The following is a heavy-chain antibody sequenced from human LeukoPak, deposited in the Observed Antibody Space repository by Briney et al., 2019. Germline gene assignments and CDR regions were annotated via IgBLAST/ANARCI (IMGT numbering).Heavy chain of an antibody. Sequence: GGSLRLSCAASGFTLSNYEMNWARQAPGQGRVWVSYISTSGSTIHYADSVKGRFTISRDNAKNSLYLQMDSLRAGDTAVYYCARLYYYYMDVWAKGTTVTVSS. CDR3: ARLYYYYMDV. V-gene: IGHV3-48*03. CDR1: GFTLSNYE. J-gene: IGHJ6*03. CDR2: ISTSGSTI.